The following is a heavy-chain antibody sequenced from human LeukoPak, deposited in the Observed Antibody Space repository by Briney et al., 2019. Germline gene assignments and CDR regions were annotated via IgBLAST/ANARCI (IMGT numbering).Heavy chain of an antibody. Sequence: GASVKVSCKASGFVFTSYGFTWVRQAAGQGLEWMGWISANDGKTHYSERHQGRVTMTTDTVTSTAYMELRSLRSDDTAVYYCARGSHVERDDYWGQGTRVTVSS. V-gene: IGHV1-18*01. CDR2: ISANDGKT. CDR1: GFVFTSYG. D-gene: IGHD1-1*01. CDR3: ARGSHVERDDY. J-gene: IGHJ4*02.